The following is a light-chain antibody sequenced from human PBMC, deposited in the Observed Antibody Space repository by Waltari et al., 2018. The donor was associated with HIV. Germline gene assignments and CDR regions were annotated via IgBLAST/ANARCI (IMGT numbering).Light chain of an antibody. Sequence: SYVLTQPPSVSVAPGQTARITCGGNKIGSKSVHWYQQKPGQAHVLVVYDNNDRPSGIPERFSGSNSENTATLIISRVEAGDEADYYCQVWDTTSDHYVFATGTTVTVL. V-gene: IGLV3-21*02. CDR1: KIGSKS. J-gene: IGLJ1*01. CDR3: QVWDTTSDHYV. CDR2: DNN.